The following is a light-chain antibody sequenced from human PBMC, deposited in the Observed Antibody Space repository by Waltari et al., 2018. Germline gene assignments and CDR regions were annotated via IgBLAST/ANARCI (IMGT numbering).Light chain of an antibody. Sequence: EIVLKQSPATLSLSPGERATLSCRASQSVNNYLAWYQQNPGQAPRLLIYGVFNRATDIPARVSGSGSGTDFTLTISSLEPEYFAVYYCQQRGNWPEFTFGPGTKVDIK. J-gene: IGKJ3*01. CDR1: QSVNNY. CDR3: QQRGNWPEFT. CDR2: GVF. V-gene: IGKV3-11*01.